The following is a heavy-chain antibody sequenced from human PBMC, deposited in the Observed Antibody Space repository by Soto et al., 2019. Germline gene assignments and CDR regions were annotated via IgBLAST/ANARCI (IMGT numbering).Heavy chain of an antibody. D-gene: IGHD5-12*01. CDR2: IYHSGST. V-gene: IGHV4-59*08. J-gene: IGHJ6*03. Sequence: SETMSLTCAVDGGSVSGYYWGWISQPPGKGLEWIGDIYHSGSTNYNPSLKSRVTISVDTSKNQFSLKLSSVTAADTAVYYCARQGRGVSGGYDPYYYYYYMDVWGKGTTVTVS. CDR1: GGSVSGYY. CDR3: ARQGRGVSGGYDPYYYYYYMDV.